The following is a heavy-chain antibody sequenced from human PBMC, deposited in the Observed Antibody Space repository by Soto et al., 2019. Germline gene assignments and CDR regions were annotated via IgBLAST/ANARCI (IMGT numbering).Heavy chain of an antibody. CDR3: ASLIRGGPEDY. D-gene: IGHD2-15*01. CDR1: GFTFGSYG. Sequence: QVQLVESGGGVVQPGRSLRLSCAASGFTFGSYGMHWVRQAPGKGLEWVAVISYDGSNKYYADSVKGRFTISRDNSKNTLYLQMNSLRAEDTAVYYCASLIRGGPEDYWGQGTLVTVSS. V-gene: IGHV3-30*03. CDR2: ISYDGSNK. J-gene: IGHJ4*02.